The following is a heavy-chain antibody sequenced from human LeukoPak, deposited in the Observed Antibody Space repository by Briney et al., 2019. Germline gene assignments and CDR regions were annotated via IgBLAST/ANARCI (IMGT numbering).Heavy chain of an antibody. D-gene: IGHD3-10*01. CDR2: IYPDDSDT. J-gene: IGHJ6*02. V-gene: IGHV5-51*01. CDR3: ARGAYGSGSSYTYYGMDV. CDR1: GYSFGNRW. Sequence: GESLKISCKGSGYSFGNRWIGWVRQMPGRGLEWMGIIYPDDSDTIYSPSFEGQVTISADKSISTAYLQWSSLKASDTAMYYCARGAYGSGSSYTYYGMDVWGQGTTVTASS.